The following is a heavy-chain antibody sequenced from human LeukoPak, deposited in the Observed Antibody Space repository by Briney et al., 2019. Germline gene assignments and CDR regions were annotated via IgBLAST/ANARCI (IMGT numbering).Heavy chain of an antibody. V-gene: IGHV4-34*01. CDR2: INHSGST. CDR1: GGSFSGYY. J-gene: IGHJ4*02. CDR3: ARDVHYAGDY. D-gene: IGHD4-17*01. Sequence: NPSETLSLTCAVYGGSFSGYYWSWIRQPPGKGLEWIGEINHSGSTNYNPSLKSRVTISVDTSKNQFSLKLSSVTAADTAVYYCARDVHYAGDYWGQGTLVTVFS.